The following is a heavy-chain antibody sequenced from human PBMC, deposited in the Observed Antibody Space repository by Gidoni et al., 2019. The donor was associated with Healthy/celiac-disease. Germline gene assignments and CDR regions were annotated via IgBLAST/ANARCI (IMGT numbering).Heavy chain of an antibody. CDR2: IYYSGST. CDR1: VGSISSYY. J-gene: IGHJ5*02. CDR3: ARYFITMEWFDP. Sequence: QVQLQESGPGLVKPSETLSLTCTVSVGSISSYYWSWIRQPPGKGLEWIGYIYYSGSTNYNPSLKSRVTISVDTSKNQFSLKLSSVTAADTAVYYCARYFITMEWFDPWGQGTLVTVSS. D-gene: IGHD3-10*01. V-gene: IGHV4-59*08.